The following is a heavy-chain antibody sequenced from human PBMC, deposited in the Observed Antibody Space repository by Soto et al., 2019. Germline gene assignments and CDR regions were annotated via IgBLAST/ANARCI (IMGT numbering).Heavy chain of an antibody. V-gene: IGHV3-23*01. Sequence: GGSLRLSCVASGFTFSTYTMSWVRQAPGKGLEWVSVISGSGGSPSYADSVQGRFSISRDNPKNTLYLQMNSLRGEDTAMYYCAKARCSTTNCYGPDYWSQGTLVTVSS. J-gene: IGHJ4*02. D-gene: IGHD2-2*01. CDR3: AKARCSTTNCYGPDY. CDR2: ISGSGGSP. CDR1: GFTFSTYT.